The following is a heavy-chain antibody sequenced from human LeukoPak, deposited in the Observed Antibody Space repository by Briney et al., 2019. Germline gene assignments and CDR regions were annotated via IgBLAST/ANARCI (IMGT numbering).Heavy chain of an antibody. CDR1: GGSISSGGYS. CDR2: IYHSGST. Sequence: SATLSLTCAVSGGSISSGGYSSSWIRQPPGKGLEWIGYIYHSGSTYYNPSLNSRVTISVDRSKNQFSLKLSSATAAETAVDYCARGWYGDYAGDYSDYWGQGTLVTVSS. CDR3: ARGWYGDYAGDYSDY. V-gene: IGHV4-30-2*01. J-gene: IGHJ4*02. D-gene: IGHD4-17*01.